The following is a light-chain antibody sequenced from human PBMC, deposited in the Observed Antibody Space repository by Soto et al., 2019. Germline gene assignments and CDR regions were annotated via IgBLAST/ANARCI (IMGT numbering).Light chain of an antibody. CDR3: QQYGSSPHT. V-gene: IGKV3-20*01. CDR2: GAS. J-gene: IGKJ2*01. CDR1: QSVSSSY. Sequence: EIVLTQSPGTLSLSPGERATLSCRASQSVSSSYLAWYQHKPGQAPRLLIYGASSRATGIPDRFSGSGSGTDFTLNISRLEPEDFAVYYCQQYGSSPHTFGKGTKLEIK.